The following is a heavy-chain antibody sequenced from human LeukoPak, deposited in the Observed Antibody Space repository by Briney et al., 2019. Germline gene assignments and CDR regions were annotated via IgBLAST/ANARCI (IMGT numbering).Heavy chain of an antibody. CDR1: GYTFTSYG. CDR3: ARCPLRYCSSTSCLEHPVYYYYYMDV. V-gene: IGHV1-18*01. CDR2: ISAYNGNT. Sequence: GASVKVSCKASGYTFTSYGISWVRQAPGQGLEWMGWISAYNGNTNYAQKLQGRVTMTTDTSTSTAYMELSSLRSEDTAVYYCARCPLRYCSSTSCLEHPVYYYYYMDVWGKGTTVTVSS. D-gene: IGHD2-2*01. J-gene: IGHJ6*03.